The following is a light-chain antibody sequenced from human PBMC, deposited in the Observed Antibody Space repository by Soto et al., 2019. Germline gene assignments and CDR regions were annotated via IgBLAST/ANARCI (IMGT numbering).Light chain of an antibody. Sequence: DIVMTQSPDSLAVSLGERATINCKSSQSVLYSSNNKNYLAWYQQKPGQPPKLLIYWASTRDSGVPDRFSGSGSGTDFSLTISSLQAEDVAVYNCQQYYITPQTFGQGNKGEIK. V-gene: IGKV4-1*01. CDR1: QSVLYSSNNKNY. J-gene: IGKJ1*01. CDR2: WAS. CDR3: QQYYITPQT.